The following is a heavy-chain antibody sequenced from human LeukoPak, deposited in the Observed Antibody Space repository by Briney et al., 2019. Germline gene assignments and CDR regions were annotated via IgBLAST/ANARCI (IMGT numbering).Heavy chain of an antibody. CDR3: AAVPDTGIAAGDY. J-gene: IGHJ4*02. V-gene: IGHV1-58*02. CDR1: GFTFTSSA. CDR2: IVVGSGNT. Sequence: SVKVSCKASGFTFTSSAMQWVRQARGQRLEWIGWIVVGSGNTNYAQKFQERVTITRDMSTSTAYMELSSLRSEDTAVYYCAAVPDTGIAAGDYWGQGTLVTVSS. D-gene: IGHD6-13*01.